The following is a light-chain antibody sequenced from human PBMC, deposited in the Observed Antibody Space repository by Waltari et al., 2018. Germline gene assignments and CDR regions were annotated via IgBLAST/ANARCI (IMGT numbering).Light chain of an antibody. CDR2: DVS. CDR3: SSYTSSSTPYV. V-gene: IGLV2-14*03. CDR1: SSDVGGYNY. Sequence: QSALTQPASVSGSPGQSITISCTGTSSDVGGYNYVSWYQQHPGKAPKLMIYDVSNRPSGVSNRFSGSKSGNTVSLTISGRQAEDEADYYCSSYTSSSTPYVFGTGTKVTVL. J-gene: IGLJ1*01.